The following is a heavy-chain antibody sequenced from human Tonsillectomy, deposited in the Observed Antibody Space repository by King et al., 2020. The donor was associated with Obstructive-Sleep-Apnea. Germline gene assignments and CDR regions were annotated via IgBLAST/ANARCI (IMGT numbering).Heavy chain of an antibody. V-gene: IGHV3-48*04. Sequence: VQLVESGGGLVQPGGSLRLSCAASGFTFYSYSMNWVRQSPGQGLEWVSYISSSSSDIYYADSVRGRFTISRDNAKYSLSLQMSSLRAEDTAVYYFSWDISFPLVGGTYYHYGMDVWGQGTTVTVSS. CDR1: GFTFYSYS. J-gene: IGHJ6*02. D-gene: IGHD3-10*01. CDR3: SWDISFPLVGGTYYHYGMDV. CDR2: ISSSSSDI.